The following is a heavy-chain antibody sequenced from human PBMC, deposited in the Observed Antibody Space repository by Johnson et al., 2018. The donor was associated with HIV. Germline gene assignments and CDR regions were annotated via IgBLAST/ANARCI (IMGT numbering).Heavy chain of an antibody. D-gene: IGHD3-3*01. CDR1: GFTFSDYY. J-gene: IGHJ3*02. CDR3: ARLSGYYVYDAFDI. V-gene: IGHV3-11*01. Sequence: QVQLVESGGGLVKPGESLRLSCAASGFTFSDYYMSWIRQAPGTGLEWVSSLSSGGTTIYYSDSVKGRFTISRDNAKNSLYLQMNSLRAEDTALYYCARLSGYYVYDAFDIWGQGTMVTVSS. CDR2: LSSGGTTI.